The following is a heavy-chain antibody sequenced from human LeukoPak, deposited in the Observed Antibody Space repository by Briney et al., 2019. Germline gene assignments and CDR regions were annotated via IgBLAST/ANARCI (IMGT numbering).Heavy chain of an antibody. J-gene: IGHJ5*02. CDR3: ARVFVVVPAANNWFDP. V-gene: IGHV4-34*01. D-gene: IGHD2-2*01. CDR2: INHSGST. CDR1: GGSFSGYY. Sequence: SETLSLTCAVYGGSFSGYYWSWLRQPPGKGLEWIGEINHSGSTNYNPSLKSRVTISVDTSKNQFSLKLSSVTAADTAVYYCARVFVVVPAANNWFDPWGQGTLVTVSS.